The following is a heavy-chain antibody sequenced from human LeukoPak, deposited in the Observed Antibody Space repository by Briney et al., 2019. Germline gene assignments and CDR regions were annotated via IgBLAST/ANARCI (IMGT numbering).Heavy chain of an antibody. D-gene: IGHD6-13*01. CDR3: ARNRGGAAAGFDP. Sequence: SETLSLTCTVSGGSLTSYYWSWIRQPPGKGLEWIGHMSYSGSTNYNPSLKSQVTISLDTPKNQFSLKLSSVTAADTTVYYCARNRGGAAAGFDPWGQGTLVTVSS. CDR1: GGSLTSYY. V-gene: IGHV4-59*01. CDR2: MSYSGST. J-gene: IGHJ5*02.